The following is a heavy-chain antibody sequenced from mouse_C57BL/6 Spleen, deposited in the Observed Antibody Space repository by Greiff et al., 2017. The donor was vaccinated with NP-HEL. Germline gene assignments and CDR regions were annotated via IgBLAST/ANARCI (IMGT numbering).Heavy chain of an antibody. D-gene: IGHD4-1*01. Sequence: VQLQQPGAELVKPGASVKLSCKASGYTFTSYWMQRVKQRPGQGLEWIGEIDPSDSYTNYNQKFKGKATLTVDTSSSTAYMQLSSLTSEDSAVYYCATNWDWGQGTTLTVSS. CDR1: GYTFTSYW. CDR2: IDPSDSYT. CDR3: ATNWD. J-gene: IGHJ2*01. V-gene: IGHV1-50*01.